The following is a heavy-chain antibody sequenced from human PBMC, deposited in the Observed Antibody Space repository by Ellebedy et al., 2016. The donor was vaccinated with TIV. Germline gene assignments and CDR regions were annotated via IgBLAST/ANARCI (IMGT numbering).Heavy chain of an antibody. V-gene: IGHV3-33*01. D-gene: IGHD3-22*01. J-gene: IGHJ4*02. CDR3: ARGDHHYYDSSGLPF. CDR1: GFTFSSYG. Sequence: GGSLRLXXAASGFTFSSYGMHWVRQAPGKGLEWVAVIWYDGSNKYYADSVKGRFTISRDNSKNTLYLQMNSLRAEDTAVYYCARGDHHYYDSSGLPFWGQGTLVTVSS. CDR2: IWYDGSNK.